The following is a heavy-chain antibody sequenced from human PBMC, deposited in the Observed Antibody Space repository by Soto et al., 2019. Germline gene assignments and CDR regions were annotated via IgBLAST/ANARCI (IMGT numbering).Heavy chain of an antibody. CDR1: GYTFTSYG. D-gene: IGHD5-12*01. V-gene: IGHV1-18*01. CDR3: ARVPSKVATICYLDY. CDR2: ISAYNGNT. J-gene: IGHJ4*02. Sequence: QVQLVQSGAEVKKPGASVKVSCKASGYTFTSYGISWVRQAPGQGLEWMGWISAYNGNTNYAQKLQGRVTMTTDTSTSTAYMEMMNLRSEDPAVYYCARVPSKVATICYLDYWGQGTLVTVSS.